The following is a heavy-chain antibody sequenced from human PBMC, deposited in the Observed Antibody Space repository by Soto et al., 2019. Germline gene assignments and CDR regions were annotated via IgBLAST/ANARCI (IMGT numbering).Heavy chain of an antibody. V-gene: IGHV4-30-4*01. CDR1: GGSISSGDYY. CDR2: IYYSGST. J-gene: IGHJ4*02. D-gene: IGHD1-26*01. Sequence: QVQLQESGPGLVKPSQTLSLTCTVSGGSISSGDYYWSWIRQPPGKGLEWIGYIYYSGSTYYNPSPNSRVXXSXDXXKNQFSLKLGSVTAADTAVYYCARELVVGATRLDYWGQGTLVTVSS. CDR3: ARELVVGATRLDY.